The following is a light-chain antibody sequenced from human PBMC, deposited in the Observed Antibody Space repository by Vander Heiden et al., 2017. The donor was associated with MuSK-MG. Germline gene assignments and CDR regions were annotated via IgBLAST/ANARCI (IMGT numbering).Light chain of an antibody. V-gene: IGLV3-1*01. CDR2: QDT. J-gene: IGLJ2*01. CDR1: ELENRN. CDR3: QAWDTGIVL. Sequence: SNELTQPPSVSVSPGQTATIICSAAELENRNAAWYQQKPGQSPQLLIFQDTERPSGIPERFSGSKSGNTATLTIGGTQPMDEADYYCQAWDTGIVLFGGGTRLAVL.